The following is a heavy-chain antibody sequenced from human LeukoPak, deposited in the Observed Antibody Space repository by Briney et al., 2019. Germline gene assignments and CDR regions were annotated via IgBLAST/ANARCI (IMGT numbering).Heavy chain of an antibody. V-gene: IGHV1-69*05. CDR3: ASCGYSYDYYFDY. Sequence: GASVKVSRKASGGTFRSYAISWVRQAPGQGLEWMGGIIPIFGTANYAQKFQGRVTITTDESTSTAYMELSSLRSEDTAVYYCASCGYSYDYYFDYWGQGTLVTVSS. D-gene: IGHD5-18*01. CDR2: IIPIFGTA. J-gene: IGHJ4*02. CDR1: GGTFRSYA.